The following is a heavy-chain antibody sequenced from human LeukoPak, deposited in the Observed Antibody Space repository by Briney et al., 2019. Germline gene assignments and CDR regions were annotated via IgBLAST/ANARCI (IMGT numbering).Heavy chain of an antibody. Sequence: SETLSLTCTVSGGSISSYYWSWIRQPPGKGLEWIGYSYYSGSTNYNPSLKSRVTISVDTSKNQFSLKLSSVTAADTAVYYCAGSYSSSLYYYYGMDVWGQGTTVTVSS. D-gene: IGHD6-13*01. J-gene: IGHJ6*02. V-gene: IGHV4-59*01. CDR2: SYYSGST. CDR1: GGSISSYY. CDR3: AGSYSSSLYYYYGMDV.